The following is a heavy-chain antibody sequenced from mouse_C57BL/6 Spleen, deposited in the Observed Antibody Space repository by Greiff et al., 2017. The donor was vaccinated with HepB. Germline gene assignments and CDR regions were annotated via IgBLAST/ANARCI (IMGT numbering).Heavy chain of an antibody. Sequence: EVQLQQSVAELVRPGASVKLSCTASGFNIKNPYMHWVKQRPEQGLEWIGRIDPANGNTKYAPKFQGKATITADTSSNTAYLQLSSLTSEDTAIYYCARTLYYGSSYDYFDYWGQGTTLTVSS. D-gene: IGHD1-1*01. CDR1: GFNIKNPY. V-gene: IGHV14-3*01. CDR3: ARTLYYGSSYDYFDY. CDR2: IDPANGNT. J-gene: IGHJ2*01.